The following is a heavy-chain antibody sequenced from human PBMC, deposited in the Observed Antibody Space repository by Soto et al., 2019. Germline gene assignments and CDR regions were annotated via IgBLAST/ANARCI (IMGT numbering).Heavy chain of an antibody. CDR3: ARDLYYYGSGAFDY. V-gene: IGHV1-3*01. J-gene: IGHJ4*02. D-gene: IGHD3-10*01. Sequence: ASVKVSCKASGYTFTSYAMHWVRQAPGQRLEWMGWINAGNGNTKYSQKFQGRVTITRDTSASTAYMEPSSLRSEDTAVYYCARDLYYYGSGAFDYWGQGTLVTVSS. CDR2: INAGNGNT. CDR1: GYTFTSYA.